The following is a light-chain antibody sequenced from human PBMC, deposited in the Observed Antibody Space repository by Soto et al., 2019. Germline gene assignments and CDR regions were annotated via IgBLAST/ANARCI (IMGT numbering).Light chain of an antibody. CDR3: QKYNSASWT. J-gene: IGKJ1*01. V-gene: IGKV1-5*03. CDR1: QSISSW. CDR2: KAS. Sequence: DIQMTQSPSTLSASLGDRVTITSGASQSISSWLAWYQQKKGKAPKLLIYKASTLKSGVPSRFSGSGYGTEFNLTISSLQPEDVATYYCQKYNSASWTFGQGTKVDIK.